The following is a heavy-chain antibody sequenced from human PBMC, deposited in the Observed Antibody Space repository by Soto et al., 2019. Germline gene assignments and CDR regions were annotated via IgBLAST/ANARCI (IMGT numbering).Heavy chain of an antibody. CDR3: ARDANYYYGMDV. CDR1: GGTFSSYA. J-gene: IGHJ6*02. Sequence: SVKVSCKASGGTFSSYAISWVRQAPGQGLEWMGGIIPIFGTANYAQKFQGRVTITADESTSTAYMELSSLRSEDTAVYYCARDANYYYGMDVWGQGTTVTVSS. V-gene: IGHV1-69*13. CDR2: IIPIFGTA.